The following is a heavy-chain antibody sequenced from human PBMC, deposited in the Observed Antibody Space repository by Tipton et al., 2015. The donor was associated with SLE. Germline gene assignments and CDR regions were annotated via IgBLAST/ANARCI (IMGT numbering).Heavy chain of an antibody. J-gene: IGHJ3*02. CDR1: GGSISSSNW. V-gene: IGHV4-4*02. CDR3: ARVTFGGVRAFDI. D-gene: IGHD3-16*01. CDR2: IYHSGST. Sequence: TLSLTCTVPGGSISSSNWWSWVRQPPGKGLEWIGEIYHSGSTNYNPSLKSRVTISVDKSKNQFSLKLSSVTAADTAVYYCARVTFGGVRAFDIWGQGTMVTVSS.